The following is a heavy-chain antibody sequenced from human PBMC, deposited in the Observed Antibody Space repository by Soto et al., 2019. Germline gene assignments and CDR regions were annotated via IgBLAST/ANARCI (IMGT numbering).Heavy chain of an antibody. D-gene: IGHD4-17*01. CDR2: ISYDGSNK. Sequence: GGSLRLSCAASGFTFSSYGMHWVRQAPGKGLEWVAVISYDGSNKYYADSVKGRFTISRDNSKNTLYLQMNSLRAEDTAVYYCAKSAVTYYYYMDVWGKGTTVTVSS. J-gene: IGHJ6*03. CDR1: GFTFSSYG. V-gene: IGHV3-30*18. CDR3: AKSAVTYYYYMDV.